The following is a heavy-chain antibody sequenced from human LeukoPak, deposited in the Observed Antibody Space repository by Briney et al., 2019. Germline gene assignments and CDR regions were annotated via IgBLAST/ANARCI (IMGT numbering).Heavy chain of an antibody. V-gene: IGHV3-33*01. J-gene: IGHJ4*02. D-gene: IGHD4-23*01. CDR1: GFTFSSYG. CDR2: IWYDGSNK. Sequence: PGGSLRLSCAASGFTFSSYGMHWVRQAPGKGLEWVAVIWYDGSNKYYADSVKGRFTISRDNSKNTLYLQMNSLRAEDTAVYYCARDQDYGGNPSGVFDYWGQGTLVTVSS. CDR3: ARDQDYGGNPSGVFDY.